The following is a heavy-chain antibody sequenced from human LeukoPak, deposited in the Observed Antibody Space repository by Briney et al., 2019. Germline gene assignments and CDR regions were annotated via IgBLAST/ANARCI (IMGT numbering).Heavy chain of an antibody. CDR2: IKEDGSEK. V-gene: IGHV3-7*01. Sequence: GGSLRVSCAASGFTFSSYWMSWVRQAPGKGLEWVANIKEDGSEKYYVDSVEGRFTISRDNAKNSLYLQMNSLRAEDTAVYYCARGSSWYGYGMDVWGQGTTVTVSS. CDR3: ARGSSWYGYGMDV. CDR1: GFTFSSYW. D-gene: IGHD6-13*01. J-gene: IGHJ6*02.